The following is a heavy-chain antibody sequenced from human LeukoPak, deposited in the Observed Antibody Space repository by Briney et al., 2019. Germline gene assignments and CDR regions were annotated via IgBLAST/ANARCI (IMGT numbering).Heavy chain of an antibody. V-gene: IGHV3-23*01. D-gene: IGHD1-20*01. Sequence: GGSLRLSCAACGFTLSNYAMSWVRQAPGKGLEWVSAITGSGGSTYYADSVKGRFTISRDNSKNTLYLQMNSLRAEDTAVYYCAKAYNWNPDYWGQGTLVTVSS. CDR3: AKAYNWNPDY. J-gene: IGHJ4*02. CDR2: ITGSGGST. CDR1: GFTLSNYA.